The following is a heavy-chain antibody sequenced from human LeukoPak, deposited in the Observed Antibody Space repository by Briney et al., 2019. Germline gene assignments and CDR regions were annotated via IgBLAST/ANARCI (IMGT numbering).Heavy chain of an antibody. V-gene: IGHV3-33*01. CDR2: IWYDGSNK. CDR3: ARQDXXGXFEY. CDR1: GFTFSSYG. J-gene: IGHJ4*02. Sequence: GGSLRLSCAASGFTFSSYGMHWVRQAPGKGLEWVAVIWYDGSNKYYGDSVKGRFTISRDNSKNTLYLQMNSLRAEDTAVYYCARQDXXGXFEYWGQGTLVTVSS. D-gene: IGHD3-22*01.